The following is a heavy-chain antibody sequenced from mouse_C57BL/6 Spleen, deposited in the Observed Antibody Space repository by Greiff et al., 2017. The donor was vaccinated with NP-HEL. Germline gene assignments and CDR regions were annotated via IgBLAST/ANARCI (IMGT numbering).Heavy chain of an antibody. V-gene: IGHV3-6*01. Sequence: VQLQQSGPGLVKPSQSLSLTCSVTGYSITSGYYWNWIRQFPGNKLEWMGYISYDGSNNYNPSLKNRISITRNTSKNQFFLKLNSVTTEDTATYYCARDEGSELGSYYFDYWGQGTTLTVSS. D-gene: IGHD4-1*01. CDR1: GYSITSGYY. CDR2: ISYDGSN. J-gene: IGHJ2*01. CDR3: ARDEGSELGSYYFDY.